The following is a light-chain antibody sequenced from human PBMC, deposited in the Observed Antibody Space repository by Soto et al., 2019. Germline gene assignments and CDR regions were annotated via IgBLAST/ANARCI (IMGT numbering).Light chain of an antibody. CDR1: EDISNY. J-gene: IGKJ2*01. CDR2: DAS. CDR3: QQYENLRLHT. V-gene: IGKV1-33*01. Sequence: DIQMTQSPSSLSASVGERVTITCRANEDISNYLNWYQQKPGRAPKLLIYDASTLETGVPSRFSGSGSSTPFTFTISSLQPEDVGTYYCQQYENLRLHTFGPGTKL.